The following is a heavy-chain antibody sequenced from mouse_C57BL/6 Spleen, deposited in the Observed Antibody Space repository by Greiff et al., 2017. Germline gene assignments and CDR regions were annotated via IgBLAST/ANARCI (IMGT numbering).Heavy chain of an antibody. CDR2: ISSGSSTI. Sequence: EVQGVESGGGLVKPGGSLKLSCAASGFTFSDYGMHWVRQAPEKGLEWVAYISSGSSTIYYADTVKGRFTISRANAKNTRFLQMTSLRSEDTAMYYCARSYGNYRYFDYWGQGTTLTVSS. D-gene: IGHD2-1*01. V-gene: IGHV5-17*01. CDR3: ARSYGNYRYFDY. CDR1: GFTFSDYG. J-gene: IGHJ2*01.